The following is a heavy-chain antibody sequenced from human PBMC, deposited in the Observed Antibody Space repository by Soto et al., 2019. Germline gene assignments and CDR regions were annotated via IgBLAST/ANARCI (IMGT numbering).Heavy chain of an antibody. CDR2: ITPMFGTP. CDR1: GGTFSRYT. V-gene: IGHV1-69*01. J-gene: IGHJ4*02. D-gene: IGHD3-22*01. CDR3: ARDGTLYDSSAYYYLY. Sequence: QVQLVQSGAEVKKPGSSVKVSCKASGGTFSRYTITWVRQAPGQGLEWMGGITPMFGTPNYAQKFQGRVTITADASTGKAYMELSSLTSEDTALYYCARDGTLYDSSAYYYLYWGQGTLVTVSS.